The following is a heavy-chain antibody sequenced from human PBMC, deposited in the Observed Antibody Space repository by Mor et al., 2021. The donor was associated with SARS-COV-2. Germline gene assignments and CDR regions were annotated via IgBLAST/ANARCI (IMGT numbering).Heavy chain of an antibody. CDR1: SSYA. CDR2: ISYDGSNK. Sequence: SSYAMHWVRQAPGKGLEWVAVISYDGSNKYYADSVKGRFTISRDNSKNTLYLQMNSLRAEDTAVYYCARLAVAGRLYYYYGMD. V-gene: IGHV3-30-3*01. CDR3: ARLAVAGRLYYYYGMD. D-gene: IGHD6-19*01. J-gene: IGHJ6*01.